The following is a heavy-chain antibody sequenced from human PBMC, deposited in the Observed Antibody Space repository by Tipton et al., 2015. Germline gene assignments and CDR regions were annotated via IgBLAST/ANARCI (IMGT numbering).Heavy chain of an antibody. J-gene: IGHJ4*02. CDR2: LYFSGST. CDR1: GGSISSRSYY. V-gene: IGHV4-39*01. Sequence: TLSLTCTVSGGSISSRSYYWAWIRQPPGKGLEWIGSLYFSGSTYYNPSLKSRVTISIDRSKTQFSLKLSSVTAADTAVYYCASPSLPHDRGDYYFQSWGQGSLVTVSS. CDR3: ASPSLPHDRGDYYFQS. D-gene: IGHD2-21*02.